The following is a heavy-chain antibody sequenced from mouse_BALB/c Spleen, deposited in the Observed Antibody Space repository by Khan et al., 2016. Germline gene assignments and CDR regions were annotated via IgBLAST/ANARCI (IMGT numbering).Heavy chain of an antibody. Sequence: EVELVESGPSLVKPSQTLSLTCSVTGDSITSGYWNWIRKFPGNKLEYMGYISYSGSTYYNPSLKSRISITRDTSKNQYYLQLNSVTTEDTATYYCARGGPHYYGSSYDYWGQGTTLTVSS. J-gene: IGHJ2*01. CDR1: GDSITSGY. V-gene: IGHV3-8*02. CDR2: ISYSGST. CDR3: ARGGPHYYGSSYDY. D-gene: IGHD1-1*01.